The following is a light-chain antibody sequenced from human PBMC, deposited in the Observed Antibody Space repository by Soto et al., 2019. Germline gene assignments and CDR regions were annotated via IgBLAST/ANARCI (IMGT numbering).Light chain of an antibody. CDR1: HSIGKH. V-gene: IGKV1-39*01. CDR2: SVS. Sequence: DIQMTQSPSSLSASVGDRVTITCRARHSIGKHLNWYQQKPGKAPKFLIYSVSSLQSGVPSRFRGSGSGTDFTLTITRLQPEDFSTYYCEHGYTSSITFGQGQRLEIK. CDR3: EHGYTSSIT. J-gene: IGKJ5*01.